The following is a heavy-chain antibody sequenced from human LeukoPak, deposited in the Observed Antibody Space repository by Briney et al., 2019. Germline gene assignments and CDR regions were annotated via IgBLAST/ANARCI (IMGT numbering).Heavy chain of an antibody. V-gene: IGHV3-48*03. D-gene: IGHD2/OR15-2a*01. CDR1: GLTLRTSE. CDR2: VSGSGSAE. CDR3: TRESYPPSFHSKY. J-gene: IGHJ4*02. Sequence: GGSLTLSCAPSGLTLRTSEINWVRQAPEKCLEWVSCVSGSGSAEAYSDSVKGRFIITKDNAKNSLYLEMNNLRAEDTAVYYCTRESYPPSFHSKYGGRGILVTVSS.